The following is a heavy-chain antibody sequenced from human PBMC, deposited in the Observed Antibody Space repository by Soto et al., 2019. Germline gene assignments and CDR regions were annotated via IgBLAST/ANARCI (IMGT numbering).Heavy chain of an antibody. J-gene: IGHJ4*02. V-gene: IGHV1-3*01. D-gene: IGHD2-2*02. CDR2: INAGNGKT. CDR1: GYTFTTYA. Sequence: QVQLVQSGVEVKKPGASVKVSCKASGYTFTTYAIHWVRQAPGQRLEWMGWINAGNGKTKYSQKFQDRVTITRDTSATTAYMELSSLTSEDTAVYYCARAGDDCSTTSCYMIVYWGQGTLVTVSS. CDR3: ARAGDDCSTTSCYMIVY.